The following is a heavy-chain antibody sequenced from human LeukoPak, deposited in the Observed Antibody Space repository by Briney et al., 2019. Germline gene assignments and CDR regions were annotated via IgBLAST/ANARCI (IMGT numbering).Heavy chain of an antibody. V-gene: IGHV1-18*01. D-gene: IGHD3-10*01. J-gene: IGHJ5*02. CDR2: ISVYNGDT. CDR1: GYTFTSYD. CDR3: ARGPYYYGSQSPLRNWFDP. Sequence: ASVKVSCKASGYTFTSYDINWVRQATGQGLEWMGWISVYNGDTNYAQKFQRRVTMTTDTSTNTAYMELRSLRSDDTAVYYCARGPYYYGSQSPLRNWFDPWGQGTLVTVSS.